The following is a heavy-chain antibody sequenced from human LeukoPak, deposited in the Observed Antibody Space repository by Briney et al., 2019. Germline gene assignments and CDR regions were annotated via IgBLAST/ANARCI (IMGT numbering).Heavy chain of an antibody. Sequence: GGSLRLSCAASGFTFSIYSMNWVRQAPGKGLEWVSSISSSSSYIYYADSVKGRFTISRDNAKNSLYLQMNSLRAEDTAVYYCARENYGGNSCFDYWGQGTLVTVSS. CDR3: ARENYGGNSCFDY. CDR1: GFTFSIYS. J-gene: IGHJ4*02. D-gene: IGHD4-23*01. CDR2: ISSSSSYI. V-gene: IGHV3-21*01.